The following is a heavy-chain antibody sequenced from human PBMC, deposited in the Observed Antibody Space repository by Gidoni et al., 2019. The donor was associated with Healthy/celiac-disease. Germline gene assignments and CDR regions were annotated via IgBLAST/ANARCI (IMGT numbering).Heavy chain of an antibody. CDR3: ARDLRYSGYEFDY. CDR1: GFPFSSYS. Sequence: EVQLVESGGGLVQPGGSLRLSCAASGFPFSSYSMNWVSQAPGKGLEWVSYISSSSSTIYYADSVKGRFTISRDNAKNSLYLQMNSLRAEDTAVYYCARDLRYSGYEFDYWGQGTLVTVSS. J-gene: IGHJ4*02. V-gene: IGHV3-48*01. D-gene: IGHD5-12*01. CDR2: ISSSSSTI.